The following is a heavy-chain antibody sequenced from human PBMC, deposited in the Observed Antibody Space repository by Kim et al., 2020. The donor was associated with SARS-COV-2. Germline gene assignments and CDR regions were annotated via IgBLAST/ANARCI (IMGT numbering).Heavy chain of an antibody. CDR1: GGSFSGYY. V-gene: IGHV4-34*01. CDR2: INHSGST. D-gene: IGHD3-3*01. CDR3: ARRPYDFWSGYYRQPYYFDY. Sequence: SETLSLTCAVYGGSFSGYYWSWIRQPPGKGLEWIGEINHSGSTNYNPSLKSRVTISVDTSKNQFSLKLSSVTAADTAVYYCARRPYDFWSGYYRQPYYFDYWGQGTLVTVSS. J-gene: IGHJ4*02.